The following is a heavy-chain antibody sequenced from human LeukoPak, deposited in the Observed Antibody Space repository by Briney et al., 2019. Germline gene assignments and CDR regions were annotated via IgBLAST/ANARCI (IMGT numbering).Heavy chain of an antibody. D-gene: IGHD2-2*01. V-gene: IGHV4-34*01. CDR2: INHSGST. J-gene: IGHJ4*02. Sequence: PSETLSLTCAVYGGSFSGYYWSWIRQPPGKGLEWIGEINHSGSTNYNPSLKGRVTISVDTSKNQFSLKLSSVTAADTAVYYCARGLSRDIVVVPAANNFDYWGQGTLVTVSS. CDR1: GGSFSGYY. CDR3: ARGLSRDIVVVPAANNFDY.